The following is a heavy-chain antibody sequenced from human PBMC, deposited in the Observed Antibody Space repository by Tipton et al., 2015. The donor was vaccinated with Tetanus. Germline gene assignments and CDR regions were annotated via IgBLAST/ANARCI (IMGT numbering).Heavy chain of an antibody. D-gene: IGHD3-22*01. Sequence: VQLVQSGAEMKKPGASVKVSCKASGYTFTGYYIYWVRQAPGQGLEWMGWIDPNSGGTVYAQKFQGRVTMTRDTSISTAYMELRSLRFDDPAVYYCARDRGDYIYYGMDVWGPGTTVTVS. J-gene: IGHJ6*02. CDR3: ARDRGDYIYYGMDV. V-gene: IGHV1-2*02. CDR2: IDPNSGGT. CDR1: GYTFTGYY.